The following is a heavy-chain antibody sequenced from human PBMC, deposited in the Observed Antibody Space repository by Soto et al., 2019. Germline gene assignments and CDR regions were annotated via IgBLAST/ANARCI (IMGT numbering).Heavy chain of an antibody. Sequence: PSETLSLTCTVSDGSISSSGYYWGWIRQPPGKGLEWIGSIYYSGSTYYNPSLKSRVTLSVDTSKNQFSLKLSPVTAADTAGYYCALSFGVAQPDPYDYWGQGTLVTGSS. V-gene: IGHV4-39*07. J-gene: IGHJ4*02. CDR1: DGSISSSGYY. CDR3: ALSFGVAQPDPYDY. CDR2: IYYSGST. D-gene: IGHD1-1*01.